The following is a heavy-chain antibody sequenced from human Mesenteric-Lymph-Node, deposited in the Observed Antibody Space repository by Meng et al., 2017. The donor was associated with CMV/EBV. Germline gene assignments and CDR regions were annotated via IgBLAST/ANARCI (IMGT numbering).Heavy chain of an antibody. D-gene: IGHD3-10*01. J-gene: IGHJ6*02. CDR3: ARIRPYYYGSGTGHYYGMDV. CDR2: INHSGST. Sequence: SETLSLTCAVYGGSVSGYYWGWVRQPPGKGLEWIGEINHSGSTNYNPSLKSRVTISLDTSKSQFSLKLNSVTAADTAVYYCARIRPYYYGSGTGHYYGMDVWGQGTTVTVSS. CDR1: GGSVSGYY. V-gene: IGHV4-34*01.